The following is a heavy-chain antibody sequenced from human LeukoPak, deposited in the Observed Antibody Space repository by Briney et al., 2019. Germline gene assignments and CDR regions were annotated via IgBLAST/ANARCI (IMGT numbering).Heavy chain of an antibody. V-gene: IGHV3-74*01. CDR1: GFTFSGCW. Sequence: GGSLRLSCAASGFTFSGCWMHWVRQAPGKGLVWVSCIKSDGSSTSIADSAKGRFTISRDNAKNTVYLQMNSLRVEDTAVYYCVRDNRSYNFDYWGQGTLVTVSS. CDR2: IKSDGSST. CDR3: VRDNRSYNFDY. J-gene: IGHJ4*02. D-gene: IGHD1-26*01.